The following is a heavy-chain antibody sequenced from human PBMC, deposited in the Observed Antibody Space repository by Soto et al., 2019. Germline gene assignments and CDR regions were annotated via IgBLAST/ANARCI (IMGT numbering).Heavy chain of an antibody. D-gene: IGHD3-3*01. CDR3: ASQMIFAPTSSSSGMDV. V-gene: IGHV1-69*13. CDR2: IIPIFGTA. J-gene: IGHJ6*02. Sequence: SVKVSCKASGGTFSSYAISWVRQAPGQGLEWMGGIIPIFGTANYAQKFQGRVTITADESTSTAYMELSSLRSEDTAVYYCASQMIFAPTSSSSGMDVWGQGTTVTVSS. CDR1: GGTFSSYA.